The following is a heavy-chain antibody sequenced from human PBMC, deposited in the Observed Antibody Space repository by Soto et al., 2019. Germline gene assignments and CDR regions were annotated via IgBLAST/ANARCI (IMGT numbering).Heavy chain of an antibody. CDR1: GFTFTSYS. CDR3: ARTGRDYGDKWFDP. D-gene: IGHD4-17*01. J-gene: IGHJ5*02. CDR2: ISNSGGTI. Sequence: EVQLVESGGGLVQPGGSLRLSCAASGFTFTSYSMNWIRQAPGKGLEWVSYISNSGGTIYYGDSVKGRFTISRDNAKNSVSLQMNSLRDEDTAVYYCARTGRDYGDKWFDPWGQGTLVTVSS. V-gene: IGHV3-48*02.